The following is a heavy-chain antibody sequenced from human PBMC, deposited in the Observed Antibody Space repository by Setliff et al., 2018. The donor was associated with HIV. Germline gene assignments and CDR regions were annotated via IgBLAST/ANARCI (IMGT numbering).Heavy chain of an antibody. CDR3: AKSSDWPPYYFDH. Sequence: SVKVSCKASGATFKTYAMSWVRQTPGQGLEWLGGIIPFHGTVNYAQKFRGRVTITTDKSMTIAYLDLNSLRAEDTALYYCAKSSDWPPYYFDHWGQGTLVTVSS. CDR2: IIPFHGTV. CDR1: GATFKTYA. V-gene: IGHV1-69*10. J-gene: IGHJ4*02. D-gene: IGHD6-19*01.